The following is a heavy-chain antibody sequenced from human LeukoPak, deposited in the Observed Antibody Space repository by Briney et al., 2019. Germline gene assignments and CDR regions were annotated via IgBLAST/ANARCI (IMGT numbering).Heavy chain of an antibody. CDR1: GYTFTSYD. D-gene: IGHD4-17*01. Sequence: ASVKVSCTASGYTFTSYDINWVRQATGQGLEWMGWMNPNSGNTGYAQKFQGRVTMTRNTSISTAYMELSSLRSEDTAVYYCARKYGDRLYYYGMDVWGQGTTVTVSS. V-gene: IGHV1-8*01. CDR2: MNPNSGNT. J-gene: IGHJ6*02. CDR3: ARKYGDRLYYYGMDV.